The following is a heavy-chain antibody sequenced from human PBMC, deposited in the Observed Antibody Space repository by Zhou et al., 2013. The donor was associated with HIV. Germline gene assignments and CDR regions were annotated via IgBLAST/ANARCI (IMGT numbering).Heavy chain of an antibody. CDR2: VKPLISLA. CDR3: ARGGIASSWFPKAFSYHRAMDV. J-gene: IGHJ6*02. V-gene: IGHV1-69*12. D-gene: IGHD6-13*01. CDR1: GHTFSSDV. Sequence: QVHLVQSGPEVRKPGSSVKVSCEVSGHTFSSDVINWVRQARGQGLEWMGGVKPLISLALYSPKFQDRVRIAVDEATSTVYMEILRLTSDDMGVYYCARGGIASSWFPKAFSYHRAMDVWGQGTAVTVSS.